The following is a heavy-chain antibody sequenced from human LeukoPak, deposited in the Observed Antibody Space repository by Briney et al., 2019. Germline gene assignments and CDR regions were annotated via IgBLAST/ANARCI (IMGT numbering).Heavy chain of an antibody. CDR1: GYSISSGYY. Sequence: SETLSLTCTVSGYSISSGYYWAWIRQPPGKGLEWIGEINHSGSTNYNPSLKSRVTISVDTSKNQFSLKLSSVTAADTAVYYCARASLMENWFDPWGQGTLVTVSS. CDR3: ARASLMENWFDP. CDR2: INHSGST. J-gene: IGHJ5*02. D-gene: IGHD2-8*01. V-gene: IGHV4-38-2*02.